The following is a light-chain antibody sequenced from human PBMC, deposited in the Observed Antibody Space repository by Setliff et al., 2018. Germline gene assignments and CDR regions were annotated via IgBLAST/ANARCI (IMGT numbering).Light chain of an antibody. Sequence: QSALTQPASVSGSPGQSITISCTGANSDIGTYNLVSWYQQYPGRAPNLMIYEVTRRPSGVSDRFSASKSGNTASLTISGLQAEDEADYYCSSYGRNRSYVYVRVGGGTK. CDR3: SSYGRNRSYVYVR. J-gene: IGLJ2*01. V-gene: IGLV2-23*02. CDR2: EVT. CDR1: NSDIGTYNL.